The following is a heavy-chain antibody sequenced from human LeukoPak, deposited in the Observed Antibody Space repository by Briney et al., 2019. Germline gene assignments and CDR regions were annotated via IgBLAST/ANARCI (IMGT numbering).Heavy chain of an antibody. J-gene: IGHJ4*02. Sequence: GGSLRLSCTASGFTFGDSAMSWVRQAPGKGLEWVAFIRSKAYGGTTEYAASVKGRFTISRDDSKSIAYLQMNSLRAEDTAVYYCARDSGSGSYFYWGQGTLVTVSS. CDR1: GFTFGDSA. D-gene: IGHD3-10*01. CDR2: IRSKAYGGTT. CDR3: ARDSGSGSYFY. V-gene: IGHV3-49*04.